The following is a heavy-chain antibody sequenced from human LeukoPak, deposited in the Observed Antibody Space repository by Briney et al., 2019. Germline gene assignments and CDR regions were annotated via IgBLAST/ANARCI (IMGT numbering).Heavy chain of an antibody. V-gene: IGHV4-59*08. CDR2: IYYSGST. Sequence: SETLSLTCTVSGGSISSYYWSWIRQPPGKGLEWIGYIYYSGSTNYNPSLKSRVTISVDTSKNQFSLKLSSVTAADTAVYYCARSKKDYYDSSGAFDIWGQGTMVTVSS. CDR1: GGSISSYY. J-gene: IGHJ3*02. CDR3: ARSKKDYYDSSGAFDI. D-gene: IGHD3-22*01.